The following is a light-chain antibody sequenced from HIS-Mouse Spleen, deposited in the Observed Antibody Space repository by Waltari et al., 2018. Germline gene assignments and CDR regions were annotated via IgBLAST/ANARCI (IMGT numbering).Light chain of an antibody. V-gene: IGLV3-10*01. Sequence: SYELTQPPSVSVSPGQTARITCSGDALPKKYAHWYQQKSGQAPVLVIYEDSNRPSGIPERFSGSSSGTMATLTISGAQVEDEADYYCYSTDSSGNHRVFGGGTKLTVL. J-gene: IGLJ2*01. CDR3: YSTDSSGNHRV. CDR2: EDS. CDR1: ALPKKY.